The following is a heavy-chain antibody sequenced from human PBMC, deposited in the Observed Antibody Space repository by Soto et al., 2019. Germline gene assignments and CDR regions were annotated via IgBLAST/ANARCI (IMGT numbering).Heavy chain of an antibody. CDR2: ITAYNGNT. V-gene: IGHV1-18*01. CDR1: GYTFTSYG. J-gene: IGHJ3*02. CDR3: ATTASSDAFDI. Sequence: ASVRVSCKASGYTFTSYGISWVRQAPGQGLEWMGWITAYNGNTNYAQKLQGWVTMTTDTSTSTAYMELSSLRSDDTAVYYCATTASSDAFDIWGQGTMVTVSS.